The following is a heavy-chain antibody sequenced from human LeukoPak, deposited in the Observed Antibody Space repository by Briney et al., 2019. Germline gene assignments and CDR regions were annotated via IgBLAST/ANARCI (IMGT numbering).Heavy chain of an antibody. CDR2: IRWDDNK. V-gene: IGHV2-70*01. D-gene: IGHD4-17*01. Sequence: SGPALVKPTQTLTLTCTFSGFSLSTSGMCVSWIRQPPGKALEWLALIRWDDNKYYSTSLETRLTISKDTSKNQVVFTMTNMDPVDTATYYCARMMYGDFVGYFDYWGQGTLVTVSS. J-gene: IGHJ4*02. CDR3: ARMMYGDFVGYFDY. CDR1: GFSLSTSGMC.